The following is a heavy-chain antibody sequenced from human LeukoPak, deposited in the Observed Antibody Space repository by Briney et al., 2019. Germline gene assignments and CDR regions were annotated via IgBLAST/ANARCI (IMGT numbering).Heavy chain of an antibody. J-gene: IGHJ3*02. CDR1: GFTFSNYA. Sequence: GGSLRLSCAASGFTFSNYAMSWVRQAPGKGLEWVSAIARSGDSTYYADSVKGRFTISRDNAKNSLYLQMNSLRAEDTAVYYCARDGFDSSGYYWINDAFDIWGQGTMVTVSS. V-gene: IGHV3-23*01. D-gene: IGHD3-22*01. CDR2: IARSGDST. CDR3: ARDGFDSSGYYWINDAFDI.